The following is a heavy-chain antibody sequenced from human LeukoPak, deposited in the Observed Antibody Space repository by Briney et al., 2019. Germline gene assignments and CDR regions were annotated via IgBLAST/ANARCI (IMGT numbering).Heavy chain of an antibody. J-gene: IGHJ4*02. V-gene: IGHV3-30*18. CDR2: ISYDGSNK. CDR3: AKGGYYGSGSYYFDY. CDR1: GFTFSSYG. D-gene: IGHD3-10*01. Sequence: GGSLRLSCAASGFTFSSYGMHWVRQAPGKGLEWVPVISYDGSNKYYADSVKGRFTISRDNSKNTLYLQMNSLRAEDTAVYYCAKGGYYGSGSYYFDYWGQGTLVTVSS.